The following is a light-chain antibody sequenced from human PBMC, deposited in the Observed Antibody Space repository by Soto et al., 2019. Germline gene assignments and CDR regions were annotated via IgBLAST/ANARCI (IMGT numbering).Light chain of an antibody. CDR1: QSIRYN. J-gene: IGKJ2*01. CDR3: QQSYSTPYT. CDR2: AAS. V-gene: IGKV1-39*01. Sequence: DIQLTQSPSSLSTSVGDRVTITCRASQSIRYNLNWYQQKPREAPKLLISAASSLQGGVPLRFSGSGSGTDFTLTISSLQPEDFATYYCQQSYSTPYTFGQGTSLEIK.